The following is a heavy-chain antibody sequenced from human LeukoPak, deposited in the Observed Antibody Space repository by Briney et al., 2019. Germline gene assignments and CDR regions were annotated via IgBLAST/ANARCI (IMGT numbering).Heavy chain of an antibody. CDR2: VSGSGGFT. J-gene: IGHJ4*02. CDR1: GFTFSNYG. V-gene: IGHV3-23*01. CDR3: ARHFREGSPNFDY. Sequence: GGSLRLSCAASGFTFSNYGMSWVRQAPGKELEWVSAVSGSGGFTYYADSVKGRLTISRDNSKNTVYLQMNSLRAEDTAVYYCARHFREGSPNFDYWGQGTLVIVSS. D-gene: IGHD3-3*02.